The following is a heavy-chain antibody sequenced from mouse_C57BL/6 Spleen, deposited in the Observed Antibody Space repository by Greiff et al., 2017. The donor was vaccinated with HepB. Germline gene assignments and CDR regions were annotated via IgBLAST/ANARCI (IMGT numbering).Heavy chain of an antibody. Sequence: EVMLVESGGGLVQPKGSLKLSCAASGFSFNTYAMNWVRQAPGKGLEWVARIRSKSNNYATYYADSVKDRFTISRDDSESMLYLQMNNLKTEDTAMYYCVRQDYDGAWFAYWGQGTLVTVSA. D-gene: IGHD2-4*01. CDR3: VRQDYDGAWFAY. CDR2: IRSKSNNYAT. CDR1: GFSFNTYA. J-gene: IGHJ3*01. V-gene: IGHV10-1*01.